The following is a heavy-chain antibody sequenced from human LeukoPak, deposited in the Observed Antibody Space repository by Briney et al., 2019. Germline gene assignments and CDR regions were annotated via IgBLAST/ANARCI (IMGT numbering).Heavy chain of an antibody. V-gene: IGHV1-69*06. D-gene: IGHD3-10*01. CDR1: GGTFSSYA. CDR3: ARLSTMVRAVIMGYFDY. J-gene: IGHJ4*02. CDR2: IIPIFGTA. Sequence: SVKVSCKASGGTFSSYAISWVRQAPGQGLEWMGGIIPIFGTANYAQKFQGRVTMTEDTSTDTAYMELRSLRSDDTAVYYCARLSTMVRAVIMGYFDYWGQGTLVTVSS.